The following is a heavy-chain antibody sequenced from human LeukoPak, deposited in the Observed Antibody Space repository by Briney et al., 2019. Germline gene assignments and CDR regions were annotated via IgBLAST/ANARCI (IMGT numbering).Heavy chain of an antibody. CDR3: ARVVVPAAISGSRYFDY. J-gene: IGHJ4*02. CDR1: GFTFSSYA. Sequence: PGGSLRLSCAASGFTFSSYAMHWVRQAPGKGLEWVAVISYDGSNKYYADSVKGRFTISRDNSKNTLYLQMNSLRAEDTAVYYCARVVVPAAISGSRYFDYRGQGTLVTVSS. V-gene: IGHV3-30-3*01. CDR2: ISYDGSNK. D-gene: IGHD2-2*01.